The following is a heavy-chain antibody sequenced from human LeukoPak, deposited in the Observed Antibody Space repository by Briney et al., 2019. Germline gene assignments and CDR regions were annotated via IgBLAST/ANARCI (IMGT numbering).Heavy chain of an antibody. D-gene: IGHD6-19*01. Sequence: GGSLRLSCTASGFAFSNHAMHWVRQAPDKGLEWVGLITYDGRNTYHADSVKGRFTISRDNSKNTLYLQMNSLRVEDTAVYHCAKDRVEGKKWLAQFDYWGPGTLVTVSS. CDR3: AKDRVEGKKWLAQFDY. J-gene: IGHJ4*02. V-gene: IGHV3-30*18. CDR2: ITYDGRNT. CDR1: GFAFSNHA.